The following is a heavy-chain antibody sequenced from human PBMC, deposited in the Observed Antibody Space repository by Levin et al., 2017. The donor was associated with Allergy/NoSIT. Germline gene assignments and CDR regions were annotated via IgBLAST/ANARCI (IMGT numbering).Heavy chain of an antibody. CDR1: GFTFSSYS. V-gene: IGHV3-48*01. CDR2: ISSSSSTI. CDR3: AYGSGSYYYYYGLDV. J-gene: IGHJ6*02. Sequence: SCAASGFTFSSYSMNWVRQAPGKGLEWVSYISSSSSTIYYADSVKGRFTISRDNAKNSLYLQMNSLRAEDTAVYYCAYGSGSYYYYYGLDVWGQGTTVTVSS. D-gene: IGHD3-10*01.